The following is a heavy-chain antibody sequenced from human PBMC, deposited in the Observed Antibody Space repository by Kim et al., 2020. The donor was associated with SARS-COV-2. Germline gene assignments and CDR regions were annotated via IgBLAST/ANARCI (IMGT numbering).Heavy chain of an antibody. Sequence: NPSLKSRVTISVDTSKNQFSLKLSSVTAADTAVYYCAREGCSGGSCYLDYWGQGTLVTVSS. D-gene: IGHD2-15*01. J-gene: IGHJ4*02. CDR3: AREGCSGGSCYLDY. V-gene: IGHV4-30-2*05.